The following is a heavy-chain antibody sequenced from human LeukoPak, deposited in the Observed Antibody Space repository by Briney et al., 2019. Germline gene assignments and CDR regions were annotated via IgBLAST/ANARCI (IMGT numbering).Heavy chain of an antibody. CDR1: GFTFSSYG. J-gene: IGHJ6*04. CDR2: IRYDGSNK. D-gene: IGHD2-21*01. Sequence: GRSLRLSCAASGFTFSSYGMNWVRQAPGKGLEWVAVIRYDGSNKYYADSVKGRFTISRDNSKNTLYLQMNSLRAEDTAVYYCARGLQVIYGMDVWGKGTTVTVSS. CDR3: ARGLQVIYGMDV. V-gene: IGHV3-33*01.